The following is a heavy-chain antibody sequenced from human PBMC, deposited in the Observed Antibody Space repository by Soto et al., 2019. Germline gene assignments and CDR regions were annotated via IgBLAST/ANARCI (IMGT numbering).Heavy chain of an antibody. CDR2: ISGHGDAT. CDR1: GFPFTGYA. J-gene: IGHJ5*01. V-gene: IGHV3-23*01. CDR3: GISRFSMFRGQIITPNS. D-gene: IGHD3-10*01. Sequence: EVQLLESGGGLVQPGGSLRLSCAASGFPFTGYAMSWVRQAPGKGLEWVSAISGHGDATFYADSVKGRFTISRDNSKNPFYLHMNGLGPKDPALYYCGISRFSMFRGQIITPNSGGQGPLVTVPS.